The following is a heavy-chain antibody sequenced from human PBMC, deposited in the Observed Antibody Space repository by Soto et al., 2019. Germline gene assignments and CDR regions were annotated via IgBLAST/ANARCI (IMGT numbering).Heavy chain of an antibody. CDR2: IWYDGSNK. J-gene: IGHJ4*02. CDR1: GFTFSSYG. Sequence: QVQLVESGGGVVQPGRSLRLSCAASGFTFSSYGMHWVRQAPGKGLEWVAVIWYDGSNKHYADSVKGRFTISRDNSKNTLYLQMNSLRAEDTAVYYCARDLSLRYSYGYRFEGGYWGQGTLVTVSS. D-gene: IGHD5-18*01. CDR3: ARDLSLRYSYGYRFEGGY. V-gene: IGHV3-33*01.